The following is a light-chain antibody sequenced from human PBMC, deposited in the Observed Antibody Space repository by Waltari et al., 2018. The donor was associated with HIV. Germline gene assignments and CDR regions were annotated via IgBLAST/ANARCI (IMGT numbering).Light chain of an antibody. V-gene: IGKV1-9*01. CDR2: AAS. CDR1: EGINNY. J-gene: IGKJ3*01. Sequence: DIQLTQSPSYLSASVGDRVTVTCRASEGINNYLAWYQQKPGTAPKLLVYAASTLQNGVPSRFSGRGSGTEFTHTIDSLQPEDFATYYCQQLGTFGPGTTVDIK. CDR3: QQLGT.